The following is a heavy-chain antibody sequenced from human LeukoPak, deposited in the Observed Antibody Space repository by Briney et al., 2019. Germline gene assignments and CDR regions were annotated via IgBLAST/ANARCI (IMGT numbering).Heavy chain of an antibody. V-gene: IGHV3-21*01. D-gene: IGHD3-22*01. CDR3: AREPHYYYDSSGYLF. J-gene: IGHJ4*02. CDR1: GFTFSSYS. CDR2: ISSSSSYT. Sequence: PGGSLRLSCAASGFTFSSYSMNWVRQAPGKGLEWVSSISSSSSYTYYADSVKGRFTIPRDNAKNSLYLQMNSLRAEDTAVYYCAREPHYYYDSSGYLFWGQGTLVTVSS.